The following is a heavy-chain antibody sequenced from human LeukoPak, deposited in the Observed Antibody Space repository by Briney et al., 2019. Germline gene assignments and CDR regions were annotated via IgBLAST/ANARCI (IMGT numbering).Heavy chain of an antibody. Sequence: GGSLRLPCAASGFTLSSYWMSWVRQAPGKGLEWVANIKQDGSEKYYVDSVKGRFTISRDNAKNSLYLQMNSLRAGDTAVYYCARDRLETFGGVDYWGQRILVTVSS. D-gene: IGHD3-16*01. J-gene: IGHJ4*02. CDR2: IKQDGSEK. V-gene: IGHV3-7*03. CDR1: GFTLSSYW. CDR3: ARDRLETFGGVDY.